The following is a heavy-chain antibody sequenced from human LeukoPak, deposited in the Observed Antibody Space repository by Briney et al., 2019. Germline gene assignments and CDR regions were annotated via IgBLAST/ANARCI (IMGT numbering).Heavy chain of an antibody. CDR2: IRYDGSNK. CDR1: GFTFSSYG. V-gene: IGHV3-30*02. D-gene: IGHD3-3*01. J-gene: IGHJ3*02. CDR3: AKDHLSDFWSGDAFDI. Sequence: GGSLRLSCAASGFTFSSYGMHWVRQAPGKGLEWVAFIRYDGSNKYYADSVKGRFTISRDNSKNTLYLQMNSLRAEDTAVYYCAKDHLSDFWSGDAFDIWGQGTMVTVSS.